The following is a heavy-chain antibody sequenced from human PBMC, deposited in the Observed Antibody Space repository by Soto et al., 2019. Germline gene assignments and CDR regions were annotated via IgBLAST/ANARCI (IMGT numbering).Heavy chain of an antibody. J-gene: IGHJ6*02. Sequence: QVHLVQSGSEVRKPGSSVKVSCKDSGGTLSSYAITWVRLAPGQGLEWMGGIIPIFNIPDYAQKFQGRVSITADKAMSTAYMELSNLRPEDTAIYYCAKARGYGSGRNNHYYGMDVWGQGTTVTVSS. V-gene: IGHV1-69*17. CDR2: IIPIFNIP. CDR3: AKARGYGSGRNNHYYGMDV. CDR1: GGTLSSYA. D-gene: IGHD3-10*01.